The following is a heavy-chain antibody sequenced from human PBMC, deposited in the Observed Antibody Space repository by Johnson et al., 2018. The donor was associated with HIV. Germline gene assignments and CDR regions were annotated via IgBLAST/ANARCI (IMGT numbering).Heavy chain of an antibody. J-gene: IGHJ3*02. CDR1: GFTFSSYG. CDR2: IFSAGDT. Sequence: QMLLVESGGGVVQPGGSLRLSCAASGFTFSSYGMHWVRQAPGKGLEWVSVIFSAGDTYYADSVKGRFTISRDNDKNSLYLQMNSLRAEDTAVYYCARVSNHAFDIWGQGTMVTVSS. V-gene: IGHV3-NL1*01. CDR3: ARVSNHAFDI.